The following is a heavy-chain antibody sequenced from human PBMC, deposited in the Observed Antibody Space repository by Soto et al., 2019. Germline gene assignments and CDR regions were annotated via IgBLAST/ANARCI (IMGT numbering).Heavy chain of an antibody. Sequence: QVQLVESGGGVVQPGRSLRLSCAASGFTFSTYAMHWVRQAPGKGLEWVAVIWYDGSNEYYADSVKGRFSISRDNSKNTMYLQMASLGADDTAVYYCARATVRGVPYFDYCGPATLVTVSS. J-gene: IGHJ4*02. D-gene: IGHD3-10*01. CDR1: GFTFSTYA. CDR2: IWYDGSNE. CDR3: ARATVRGVPYFDY. V-gene: IGHV3-33*01.